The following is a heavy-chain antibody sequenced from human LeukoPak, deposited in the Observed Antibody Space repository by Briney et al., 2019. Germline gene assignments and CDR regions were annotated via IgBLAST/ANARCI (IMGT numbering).Heavy chain of an antibody. CDR3: TTDEDWNYARKDV. CDR2: TVSEIDGGTT. J-gene: IGHJ6*02. CDR1: GFTFSDVW. D-gene: IGHD1-7*01. V-gene: IGHV3-15*04. Sequence: GGSLRLSCAASGFTFSDVWMSWVRQAPGKGLEWVGQTVSEIDGGTTDYAAPVKGRFTISRDDSKSTLYLQMNSLKIEDTAVYYCTTDEDWNYARKDVWGQGATVIVSS.